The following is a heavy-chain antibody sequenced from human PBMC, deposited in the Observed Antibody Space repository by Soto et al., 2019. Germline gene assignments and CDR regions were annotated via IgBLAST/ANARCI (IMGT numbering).Heavy chain of an antibody. CDR2: IYYNAGT. D-gene: IGHD5-12*01. V-gene: IGHV4-31*03. Sequence: SDTLSLTFTVSGGAISSGGYYWNWILQHPGKGLEWIGYIYYNAGTYYNPSLRSRLTISVDKSKNQFSLNLSSVTAADTAVYYCARAEASPGYFDHWGQGALVTVSS. CDR1: GGAISSGGYY. CDR3: ARAEASPGYFDH. J-gene: IGHJ4*02.